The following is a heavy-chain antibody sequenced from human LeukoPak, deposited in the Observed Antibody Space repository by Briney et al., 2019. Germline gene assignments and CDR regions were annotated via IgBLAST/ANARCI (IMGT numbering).Heavy chain of an antibody. CDR1: GYTFTGYY. CDR3: ARERRITIFGVAWPRHNWFYP. V-gene: IGHV1-2*02. D-gene: IGHD3-3*01. CDR2: INPNSGGT. J-gene: IGHJ5*02. Sequence: ASVKVSCKASGYTFTGYYMHWVRQAPGQGLEWMGWINPNSGGTNYAQKFQGRVTMTRDTSISTAYMELSRLRSDDTAVYYCARERRITIFGVAWPRHNWFYPWGQGTLVTVSS.